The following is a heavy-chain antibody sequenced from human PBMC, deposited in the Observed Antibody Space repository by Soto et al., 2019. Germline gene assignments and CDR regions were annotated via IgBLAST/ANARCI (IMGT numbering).Heavy chain of an antibody. CDR3: ARVRPRFGRIVGASRPFRNDAFDI. D-gene: IGHD1-26*01. CDR2: IYHSGST. J-gene: IGHJ3*02. CDR1: GGSISSSNW. Sequence: SGGSISSSNWWSWVRQPPGKGLEWIGEIYHSGSTNYNPSLKSRVTISVDKSKNQFSLKLSSVTAADTAVYYCARVRPRFGRIVGASRPFRNDAFDIWGQGTMVTVSS. V-gene: IGHV4-4*02.